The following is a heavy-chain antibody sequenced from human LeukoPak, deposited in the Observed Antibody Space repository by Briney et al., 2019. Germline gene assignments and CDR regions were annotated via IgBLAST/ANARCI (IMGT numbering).Heavy chain of an antibody. V-gene: IGHV4-61*05. D-gene: IGHD3-3*01. Sequence: SETLSLTCTVSGGSISSSSYYWGWIRQPPGKGLEWIGYIYYSGSTNYNPSLESRVTISVDTSKNQFSLKLSSVTAADTAVYYCARGHLDFWSGYYLGYFDYWGQGTLVTVSS. CDR1: GGSISSSSYY. J-gene: IGHJ4*02. CDR2: IYYSGST. CDR3: ARGHLDFWSGYYLGYFDY.